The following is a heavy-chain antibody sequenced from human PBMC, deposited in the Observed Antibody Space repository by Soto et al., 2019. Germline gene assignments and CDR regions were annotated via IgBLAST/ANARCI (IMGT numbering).Heavy chain of an antibody. CDR3: AKDILRFRSDHQHGMDV. CDR1: GFTFDDYA. J-gene: IGHJ6*02. D-gene: IGHD2-21*01. Sequence: EVQLVESGGGLVQPGRSLRLSCAASGFTFDDYAMHWVRQAPGKGLEWVSGISWNSGSIGYADSVKGRFTISRDNAKNSLYLQMNSLRAEDTALYYCAKDILRFRSDHQHGMDVWGQGTTVTVSS. CDR2: ISWNSGSI. V-gene: IGHV3-9*01.